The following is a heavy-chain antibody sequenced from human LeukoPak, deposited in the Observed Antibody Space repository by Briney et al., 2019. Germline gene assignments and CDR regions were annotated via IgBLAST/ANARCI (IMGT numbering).Heavy chain of an antibody. CDR1: GGSFSGYY. CDR3: ARERERDAFLESYATSRYFDL. J-gene: IGHJ2*01. V-gene: IGHV4-34*01. CDR2: INHSGST. Sequence: SGTLSLTCAVYGGSFSGYYWSWIRQPPGKGLEWIGEINHSGSTNYNPSLKSRVTIPVDTSKNQFSLKLSSVTAADTAVYYCARERERDAFLESYATSRYFDLWGRGTLVTVSS. D-gene: IGHD3-3*02.